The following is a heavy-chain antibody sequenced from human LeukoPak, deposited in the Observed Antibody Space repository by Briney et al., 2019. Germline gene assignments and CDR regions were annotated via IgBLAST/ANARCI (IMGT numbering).Heavy chain of an antibody. CDR3: AREYYYDSSGYYQFDY. Sequence: GGSLRLSCAASGFTVSSNYMTGVRQAPGKGLEGVSVIYSGGSTYYADSVKGRFTISRDNSKNTLYLQMNSLRAEDTAVYYCAREYYYDSSGYYQFDYWGQGTLVTVSS. CDR2: IYSGGST. J-gene: IGHJ4*02. CDR1: GFTVSSNY. V-gene: IGHV3-66*01. D-gene: IGHD3-22*01.